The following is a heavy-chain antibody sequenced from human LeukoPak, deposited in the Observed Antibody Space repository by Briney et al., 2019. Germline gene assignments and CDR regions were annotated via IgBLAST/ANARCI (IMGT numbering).Heavy chain of an antibody. CDR1: GDSVSSNSAA. V-gene: IGHV6-1*01. CDR3: ARGKWELLSHYWCFDL. J-gene: IGHJ2*01. D-gene: IGHD1-26*01. CDR2: TYYRSKWYN. Sequence: SQTLSLTCAISGDSVSSNSAAWHWIRQSPSRGLEWLGRTYYRSKWYNDYAVSVKSRITINPDTSKNQFSLHLNSVTPEDTAVYYRARGKWELLSHYWCFDLWGRGTLVTVSS.